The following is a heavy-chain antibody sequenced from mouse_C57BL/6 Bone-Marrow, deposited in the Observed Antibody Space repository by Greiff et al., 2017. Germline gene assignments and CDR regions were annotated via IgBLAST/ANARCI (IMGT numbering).Heavy chain of an antibody. Sequence: VQLQQSGAELVRPGASVKLSCTASGFNIKDDYMHWVKQRPEQGLEWIGWIDPENGDTEYASKFQGKATITADTSSNTDYLQLSSLTSEDTAVYYCSLYYDYAWFAYWGQGTLVTVSA. CDR2: IDPENGDT. J-gene: IGHJ3*01. CDR3: SLYYDYAWFAY. D-gene: IGHD2-4*01. V-gene: IGHV14-4*01. CDR1: GFNIKDDY.